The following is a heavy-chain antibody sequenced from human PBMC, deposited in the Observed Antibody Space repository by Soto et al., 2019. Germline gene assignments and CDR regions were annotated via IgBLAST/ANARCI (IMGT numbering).Heavy chain of an antibody. CDR3: AKPTPGSGSYYWYYFDY. CDR2: ISGSGGST. CDR1: GFIFSSYA. J-gene: IGHJ4*02. D-gene: IGHD3-10*01. V-gene: IGHV3-23*01. Sequence: VQLLESGGGLVQPGGSLRLSCAASGFIFSSYAMSWVRQAPGKGLEWVSAISGSGGSTYYADSVKGRFTISRDNSKNTLYLQMNSLRAEDTAVYYCAKPTPGSGSYYWYYFDYWGQGTLVTVSS.